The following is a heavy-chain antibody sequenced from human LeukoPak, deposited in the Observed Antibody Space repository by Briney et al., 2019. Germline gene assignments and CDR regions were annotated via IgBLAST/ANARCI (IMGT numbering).Heavy chain of an antibody. CDR3: ARGYGGNLYGMDV. Sequence: PGGSLRLSCEGSGFTFSNYWMGWVRQAPGKGLQWVANIKTDGSEKYYVDSVKGRFTISRDNAKNSLYLQMNSLRAEDTALYHCARGYGGNLYGMDVWGQGTTVTVSS. J-gene: IGHJ6*02. V-gene: IGHV3-7*03. CDR2: IKTDGSEK. CDR1: GFTFSNYW. D-gene: IGHD4-23*01.